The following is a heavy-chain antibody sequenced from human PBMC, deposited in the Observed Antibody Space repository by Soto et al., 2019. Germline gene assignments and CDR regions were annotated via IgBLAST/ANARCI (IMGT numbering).Heavy chain of an antibody. CDR3: ASPVLTAPHDAFDI. D-gene: IGHD2-21*02. V-gene: IGHV3-48*03. CDR1: GFTFSTYE. Sequence: GGSLRLSCAASGFTFSTYEMNWVRQAPGKGLEWVSYISNSGNTIYYTDSVKGRFTISRDNAKDSLYLQLNSLRAEDTAVYYCASPVLTAPHDAFDIWGQGTMVTVSS. CDR2: ISNSGNTI. J-gene: IGHJ3*02.